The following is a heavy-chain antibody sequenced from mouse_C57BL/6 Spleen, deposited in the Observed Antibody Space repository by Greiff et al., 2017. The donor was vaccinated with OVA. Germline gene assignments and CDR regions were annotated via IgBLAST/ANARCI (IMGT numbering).Heavy chain of an antibody. D-gene: IGHD2-1*01. CDR1: GYTFTSYW. V-gene: IGHV1-53*01. CDR3: ARAGGNYLFAY. Sequence: QVQLQQPGTELVKPGASVKLSCKASGYTFTSYWLHWVTQRPGQGLAWIGNINPSNGGTNYNETFKSKATLTVDKSSSTAYMQLSSLTSEDSAVYYCARAGGNYLFAYWGQGTLVTVSA. CDR2: INPSNGGT. J-gene: IGHJ3*01.